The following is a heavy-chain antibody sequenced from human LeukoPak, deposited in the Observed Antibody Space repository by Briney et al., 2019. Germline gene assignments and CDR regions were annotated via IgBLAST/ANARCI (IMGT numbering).Heavy chain of an antibody. CDR1: GFTFSSYA. CDR3: ARGIGYCSGGSCYGSFDY. V-gene: IGHV3-30-3*01. CDR2: ISYDGSNK. Sequence: QSGRSLRLSCAASGFTFSSYAMHWVPQAPGKGREGVAFISYDGSNKYYADSVKGRFTISRDNSKNTPYLQMNSLRAEDTAVYYCARGIGYCSGGSCYGSFDYWGQGTLVTVSS. J-gene: IGHJ4*02. D-gene: IGHD2-15*01.